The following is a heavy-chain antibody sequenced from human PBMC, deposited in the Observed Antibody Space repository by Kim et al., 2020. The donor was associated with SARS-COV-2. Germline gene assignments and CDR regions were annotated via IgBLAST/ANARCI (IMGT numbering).Heavy chain of an antibody. D-gene: IGHD6-13*01. CDR2: ISDDGSHQ. CDR1: GFTFSNYA. CDR3: ARASAAAGTHYLEY. V-gene: IGHV3-30*04. J-gene: IGHJ4*02. Sequence: GGSLRLSCAASGFTFSNYAMQWARQAPGKGLEWVAVISDDGSHQYFADSVKGRSTFSRDNSKNTLYLQINSLRTEDTAVYYCARASAAAGTHYLEYWGQGTLVTVSS.